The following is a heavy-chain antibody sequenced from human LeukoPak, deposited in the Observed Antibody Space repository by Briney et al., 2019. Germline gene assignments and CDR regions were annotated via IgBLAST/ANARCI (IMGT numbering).Heavy chain of an antibody. CDR3: ASLRDDYGSGSYPDY. V-gene: IGHV4-39*01. Sequence: PSQTLSLTCTVSGGSISSSSYYWGWIRQPPGKGLEWIGSIYYSGSTYYNPSLKSRVTISVDTSKNQFSLKLSSVTAADTAVYYCASLRDDYGSGSYPDYWGQGTLVTVSS. CDR1: GGSISSSSYY. CDR2: IYYSGST. J-gene: IGHJ4*02. D-gene: IGHD3-10*01.